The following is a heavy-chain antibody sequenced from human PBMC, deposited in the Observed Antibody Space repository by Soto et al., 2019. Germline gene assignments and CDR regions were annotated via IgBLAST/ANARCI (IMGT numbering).Heavy chain of an antibody. Sequence: VQLVQSGAEVKKPGSSVRVSCKASGGTFSTYAITWVRQAPGQGLEWMGGIIPISGLGKYAQKFQGRLTITADESTSTAHMELSSLRSEDTAMYYCARVVNDYGDYAVEYWGQGTLVTVSS. V-gene: IGHV1-69*01. CDR1: GGTFSTYA. CDR3: ARVVNDYGDYAVEY. CDR2: IIPISGLG. D-gene: IGHD4-17*01. J-gene: IGHJ4*02.